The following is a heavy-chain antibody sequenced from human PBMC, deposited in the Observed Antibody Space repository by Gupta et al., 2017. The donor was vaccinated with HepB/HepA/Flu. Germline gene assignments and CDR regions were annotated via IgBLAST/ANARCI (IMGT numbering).Heavy chain of an antibody. CDR2: ISGSGANM. Sequence: TFDNYAMTWVRQAPGKGLEWVSAISGSGANMYYADSVKGRFTIFRDNSNNMLYVQMNGLRAEDTAVYYCAKAGCSGGTCYRPPDSWGQGTLCHRLL. D-gene: IGHD2-15*01. V-gene: IGHV3-23*01. CDR1: TFDNYA. J-gene: IGHJ4*02. CDR3: AKAGCSGGTCYRPPDS.